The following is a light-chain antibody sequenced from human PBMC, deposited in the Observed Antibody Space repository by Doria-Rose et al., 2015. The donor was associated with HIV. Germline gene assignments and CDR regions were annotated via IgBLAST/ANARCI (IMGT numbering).Light chain of an antibody. CDR2: DGS. CDR3: HQYGTSWT. CDR1: QSFSSTY. J-gene: IGKJ1*01. V-gene: IGKV3-20*01. Sequence: TQSPGTLSLSPGERATLSCRASQSFSSTYLAWYQQKPGQAPSLLIHDGSTRATGIPDMFSASGSGTDFTLTINRLEPEDSALYYCHQYGTSWTFGQGTKVEI.